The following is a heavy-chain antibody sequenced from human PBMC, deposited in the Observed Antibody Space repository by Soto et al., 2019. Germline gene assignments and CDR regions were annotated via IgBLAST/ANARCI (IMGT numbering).Heavy chain of an antibody. CDR2: MQPSTGRT. Sequence: ASVKVSCKASGYSFTRLDINWVRQTAGQGLEWMGWMQPSTGRTGYAQKFQGRVTMTRDTSINTAYMELTTLTSDDTAFYYCARGVSAGVDHWGQGTLVTVSS. CDR3: ARGVSAGVDH. V-gene: IGHV1-8*01. D-gene: IGHD1-26*01. J-gene: IGHJ4*02. CDR1: GYSFTRLD.